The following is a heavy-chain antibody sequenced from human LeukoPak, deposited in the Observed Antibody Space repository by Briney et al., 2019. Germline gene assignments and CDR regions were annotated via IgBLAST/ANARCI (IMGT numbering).Heavy chain of an antibody. V-gene: IGHV3-30*03. CDR2: ISYDGSNK. J-gene: IGHJ6*02. CDR1: GFTFRSYG. D-gene: IGHD2-21*02. Sequence: GGSLRLSCAASGFTFRSYGMHWVRQAPGKGLEWVAFISYDGSNKYYADSVKGRFTISRDNAKNSLYLQMNSLRAEDTAVYYCARTAREPDVRGQGTTVTVSS. CDR3: ARTAREPDV.